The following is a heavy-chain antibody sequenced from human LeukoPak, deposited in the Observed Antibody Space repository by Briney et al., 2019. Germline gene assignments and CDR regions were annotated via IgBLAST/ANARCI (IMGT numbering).Heavy chain of an antibody. CDR3: ARHGRMVIMSKFSTGIDQ. CDR1: DGSLSNYF. Sequence: SETLSLTCTVPDGSLSNYFWSWIRQPPGKGLEWIGYIYYTGMTNSNPSLKSRVTILMDTSKNQFSLNLRSVTAADTAIYYCARHGRMVIMSKFSTGIDQWGQGTLVTVSS. D-gene: IGHD2-8*01. J-gene: IGHJ4*02. CDR2: IYYTGMT. V-gene: IGHV4-59*08.